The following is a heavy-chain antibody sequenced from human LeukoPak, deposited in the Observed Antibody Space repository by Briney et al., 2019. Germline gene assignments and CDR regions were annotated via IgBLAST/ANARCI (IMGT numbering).Heavy chain of an antibody. CDR2: INSDGSST. D-gene: IGHD2-21*02. V-gene: IGHV3-74*01. Sequence: GGSLRLSCAASGFTFSSYWMHWVRQAPGKGLVWVSRINSDGSSTSYADSVKGRFTISRDNAKNTLCLQMNSLRAEDTAVYYCARFLAYCGGDCPLDYWGQGTLVTVSS. CDR3: ARFLAYCGGDCPLDY. CDR1: GFTFSSYW. J-gene: IGHJ4*02.